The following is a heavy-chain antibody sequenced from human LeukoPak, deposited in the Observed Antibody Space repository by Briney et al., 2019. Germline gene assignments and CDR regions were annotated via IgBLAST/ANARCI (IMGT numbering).Heavy chain of an antibody. V-gene: IGHV3-74*01. CDR1: GFTFSSYW. J-gene: IGHJ4*02. CDR3: GRVTVRDIGGTLDY. CDR2: INSDGSST. Sequence: PGGSLRLSCAASGFTFSSYWMHWVRQAPGKGLVWVSRINSDGSSTSYADSVKGRFTISRDNAKNTLYLQMNSLRAEDTAVYYCGRVTVRDIGGTLDYRGQGTLVTVSS. D-gene: IGHD5-12*01.